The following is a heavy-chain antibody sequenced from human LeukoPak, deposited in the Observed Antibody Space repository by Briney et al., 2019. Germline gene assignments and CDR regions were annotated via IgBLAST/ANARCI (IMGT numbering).Heavy chain of an antibody. D-gene: IGHD6-6*01. CDR3: ARSGRIAALVNYYYYYMDV. CDR2: IYYSGST. V-gene: IGHV4-39*01. CDR1: GGSISSSSYY. J-gene: IGHJ6*03. Sequence: SSETLSLTCTVSGGSISSSSYYWGWIRQPPGKGLEWIGSIYYSGSTYYNPSLKSRVTISVDTSKNQFSLKLSSVTAADTAVYYCARSGRIAALVNYYYYYMDVWGKGTTVTVSS.